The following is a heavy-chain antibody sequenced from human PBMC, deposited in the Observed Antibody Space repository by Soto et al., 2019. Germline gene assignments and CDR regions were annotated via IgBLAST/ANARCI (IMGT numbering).Heavy chain of an antibody. CDR1: GLTFSNYA. V-gene: IGHV3-23*01. Sequence: EVQLLESGGGLVQPGGSLRLSCAASGLTFSNYAMSWVRQAPGKGLEWVSAITGRGAGTYYDDSMKGRFTISRDNSKNTLYLQVNSLRAEDTAVYYCAKGFYEGTATPPLDYWGQGTLVTVSS. J-gene: IGHJ4*02. CDR3: AKGFYEGTATPPLDY. D-gene: IGHD3-16*01. CDR2: ITGRGAGT.